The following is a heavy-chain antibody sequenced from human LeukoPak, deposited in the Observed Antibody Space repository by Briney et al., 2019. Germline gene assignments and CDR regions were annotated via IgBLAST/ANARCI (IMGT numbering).Heavy chain of an antibody. V-gene: IGHV1-18*01. J-gene: IGHJ4*02. Sequence: GASVKVSCKASGYTFTTYGITWVRQAPGQGLEWMGWISAYNGNTKYAQKFQGRVSMTADTSTSTAYMELRSLRSDDTAVYYCAREGRQASGYDWMGGEFDYWGQGTLGTVSS. D-gene: IGHD5-12*01. CDR2: ISAYNGNT. CDR1: GYTFTTYG. CDR3: AREGRQASGYDWMGGEFDY.